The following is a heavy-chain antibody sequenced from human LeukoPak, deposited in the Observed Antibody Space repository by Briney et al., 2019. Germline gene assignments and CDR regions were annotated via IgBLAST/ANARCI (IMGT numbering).Heavy chain of an antibody. CDR3: ARGRPHGNDY. D-gene: IGHD4-23*01. J-gene: IGHJ4*02. CDR1: GFTFSSYW. V-gene: IGHV3-74*01. Sequence: GGSLRLSCAASGFTFSSYWMNWVRQAPGKGLVWDSRIASDGSSTTYADSVKGRLSISRDNAKNTLYLQMNSLRVEDTAVYYCARGRPHGNDYWGQGTLVTVSS. CDR2: IASDGSST.